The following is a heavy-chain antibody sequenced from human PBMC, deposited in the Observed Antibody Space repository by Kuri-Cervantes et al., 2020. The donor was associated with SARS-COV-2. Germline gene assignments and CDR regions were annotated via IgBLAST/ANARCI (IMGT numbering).Heavy chain of an antibody. D-gene: IGHD3-22*01. CDR2: IYYSGVT. V-gene: IGHV4-39*01. CDR3: ATHPKELRIVVVNWFDP. Sequence: SETLSLTCTVSGGSISSSSYYWGWIRQSPGKGLEWIGTIYYSGVTYYSPSLKSRVTISVDTSKNQFSLNLRSVTVADTGVYYCATHPKELRIVVVNWFDPWGPGTLVTVSS. CDR1: GGSISSSSYY. J-gene: IGHJ5*02.